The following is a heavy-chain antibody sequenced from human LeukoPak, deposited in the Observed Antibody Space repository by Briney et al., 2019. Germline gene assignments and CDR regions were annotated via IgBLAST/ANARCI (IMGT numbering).Heavy chain of an antibody. CDR2: INPNSGGT. D-gene: IGHD6-13*01. CDR3: ARGLYSSSWYSNGDY. Sequence: ASVKVSCKASGYTFTGYYMHWVRQAPGQGLEWMGWINPNSGGTNYAQKFQGRVTMTRDTSISTAYMELSRLRPEDTAVYYCARGLYSSSWYSNGDYWGQGTLVTVSS. V-gene: IGHV1-2*02. J-gene: IGHJ4*02. CDR1: GYTFTGYY.